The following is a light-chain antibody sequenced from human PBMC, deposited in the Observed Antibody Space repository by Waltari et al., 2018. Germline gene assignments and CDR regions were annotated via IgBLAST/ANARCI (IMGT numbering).Light chain of an antibody. V-gene: IGKV3-20*01. Sequence: EIVLTQSPDTLSLSPGDGATLSCRASQSVSNNFLAWYQQRPGQAPRLLIYTTSNRAAGIPDRFRGSGSGTDFTLTISSLEPEDFAVYYCQQYDSSPTTFGRGTTVEIK. J-gene: IGKJ1*01. CDR2: TTS. CDR3: QQYDSSPTT. CDR1: QSVSNNF.